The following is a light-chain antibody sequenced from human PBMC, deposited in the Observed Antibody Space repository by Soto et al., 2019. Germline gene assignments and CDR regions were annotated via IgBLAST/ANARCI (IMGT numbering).Light chain of an antibody. J-gene: IGKJ4*01. CDR2: AAS. CDR3: QQLNSYPLT. Sequence: DIQLTQSPSFLSASIGDRVTITCRASQGISSYLAWYQQKPGKAPKLLIYAASNLQSGVPSRYSGSGSGTEFTLTISSLQPEDFATYYCQQLNSYPLTFGGGTKVKIK. CDR1: QGISSY. V-gene: IGKV1-9*01.